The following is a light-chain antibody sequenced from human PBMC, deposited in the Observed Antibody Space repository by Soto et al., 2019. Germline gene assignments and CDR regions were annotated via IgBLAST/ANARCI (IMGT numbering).Light chain of an antibody. CDR1: SSNIGAGYD. J-gene: IGLJ3*02. CDR3: QSYDSSLSVSV. CDR2: TNN. V-gene: IGLV1-40*01. Sequence: QSVLTQPPSVSGAPGQRVTISCTGSSSNIGAGYDVHWYQQSPGAAPKLLIYTNNNRPSGVPDRFSGSESGTSASPAITGRGTEDEADYYCQSYDSSLSVSVFGGGTKLTVL.